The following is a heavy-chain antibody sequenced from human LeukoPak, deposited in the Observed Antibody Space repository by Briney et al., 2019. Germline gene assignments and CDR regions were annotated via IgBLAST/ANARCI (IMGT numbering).Heavy chain of an antibody. CDR2: ISYDGSNK. CDR3: ARYGSGTDY. Sequence: GRSLRLSCAASGLTFSSYAMHWVRQAPGKGLEWVAVISYDGSNKYYADSVKGRFTISRDNSKNTLYLQMNSLRAEDTAVYYCARYGSGTDYWGQGTLVTVSS. V-gene: IGHV3-30*04. J-gene: IGHJ4*02. CDR1: GLTFSSYA. D-gene: IGHD3-10*01.